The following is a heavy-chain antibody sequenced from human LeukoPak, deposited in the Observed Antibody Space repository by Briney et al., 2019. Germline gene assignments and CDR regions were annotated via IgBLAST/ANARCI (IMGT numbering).Heavy chain of an antibody. CDR3: ARPTYYDRGMFDP. CDR2: ISWDGGNT. CDR1: GFTFDDYT. V-gene: IGHV3-43*01. D-gene: IGHD3-9*01. Sequence: GGSLRLSCAASGFTFDDYTMHWVRQAPGKGLEWVSLISWDGGNTYYADSVKGRFTISRDNSKNSLYLQMNSLRAEDTAVYYCARPTYYDRGMFDPWGQGTLVTVSS. J-gene: IGHJ5*02.